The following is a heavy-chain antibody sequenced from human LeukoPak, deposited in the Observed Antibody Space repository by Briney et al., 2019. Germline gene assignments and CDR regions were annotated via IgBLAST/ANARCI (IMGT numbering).Heavy chain of an antibody. D-gene: IGHD3-22*01. J-gene: IGHJ5*02. CDR2: IKQDGSEK. V-gene: IGHV3-7*01. Sequence: GGSLRLSCTASGFTFSSYEMNWVRQAPGKGLEWVANIKQDGSEKYYVDSVKGRFTISRDNAKNSLYLQMNSLRAEDTAVYYCARGRDYYDSRNRFDPWGQGTLVTVSS. CDR3: ARGRDYYDSRNRFDP. CDR1: GFTFSSYE.